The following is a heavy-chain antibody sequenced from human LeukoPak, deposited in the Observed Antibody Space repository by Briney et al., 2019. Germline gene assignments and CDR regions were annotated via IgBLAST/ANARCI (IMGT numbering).Heavy chain of an antibody. J-gene: IGHJ4*02. CDR2: ISSSSSYI. CDR1: GFTFSSYS. CDR3: ARARYGGNSNVFRY. Sequence: GGSLRLSCAASGFTFSSYSMNWVRQAPGKGLEWVSSISSSSSYIYYADSVKGRFTISRDNAKNSLYLQMNSLRAEDTAAYYCARARYGGNSNVFRYWGQGTLVTVSS. D-gene: IGHD4-23*01. V-gene: IGHV3-21*01.